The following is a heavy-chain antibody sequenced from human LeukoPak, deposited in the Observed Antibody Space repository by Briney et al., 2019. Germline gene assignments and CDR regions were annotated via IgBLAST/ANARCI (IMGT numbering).Heavy chain of an antibody. CDR1: GDSISPYY. D-gene: IGHD1-26*01. V-gene: IGHV4-59*01. Sequence: SETLSLTCTVSGDSISPYYWSWIRQSPGKGLEWIGYVYYSESSNYNPSLKSRVTISVDTSKNHFSLKWSSVTAADTAVYYCARYGSAWASDYWGQGALVTVSS. CDR2: VYYSESS. J-gene: IGHJ4*02. CDR3: ARYGSAWASDY.